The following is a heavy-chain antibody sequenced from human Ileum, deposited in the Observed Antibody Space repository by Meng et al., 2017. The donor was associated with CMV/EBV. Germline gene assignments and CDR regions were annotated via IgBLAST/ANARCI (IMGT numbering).Heavy chain of an antibody. V-gene: IGHV1-69*10. CDR1: GGTFSSYA. Sequence: SSVKVSCKASGGTFSSYAISWVRQAPGQGRGWMGGIIPILGIANYAQKFQGRVTITADKSTSTAYMELSSLRSEDTAVYYCARDKRGVVIATYYWYFDLGGRGTLVTVSS. D-gene: IGHD2-21*01. CDR2: IIPILGIA. J-gene: IGHJ2*01. CDR3: ARDKRGVVIATYYWYFDL.